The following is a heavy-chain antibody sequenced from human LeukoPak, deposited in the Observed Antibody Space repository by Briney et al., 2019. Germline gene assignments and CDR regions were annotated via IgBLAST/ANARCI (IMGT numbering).Heavy chain of an antibody. CDR1: GFTFSSYS. CDR2: ISSSSSYI. CDR3: ARDSSSTTLDY. V-gene: IGHV3-21*01. D-gene: IGHD6-13*01. Sequence: GGSLRLSCAASGFTFSSYSMNWVRQAPGKGLEWVSSISSSSSYIYYADSVKGRFTISRDNTKNSLYLEMNSLRAEDTAVYYCARDSSSTTLDYWGQGTLVTVSS. J-gene: IGHJ4*02.